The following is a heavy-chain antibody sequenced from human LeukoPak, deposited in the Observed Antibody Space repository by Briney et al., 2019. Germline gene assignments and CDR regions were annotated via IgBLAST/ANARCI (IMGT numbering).Heavy chain of an antibody. D-gene: IGHD5-12*01. CDR3: AKDPTRYSGYDFDGWFDP. CDR2: ISGSGGST. CDR1: GFTFSSYA. V-gene: IGHV3-23*01. J-gene: IGHJ5*02. Sequence: GGSLRLSCAASGFTFSSYAMSWVRQAPGKGLEWVSAISGSGGSTYYADSVKGRFTISRDNSKNTLYLQINSLRAEDTAVYYCAKDPTRYSGYDFDGWFDPWGQGTLVTVSS.